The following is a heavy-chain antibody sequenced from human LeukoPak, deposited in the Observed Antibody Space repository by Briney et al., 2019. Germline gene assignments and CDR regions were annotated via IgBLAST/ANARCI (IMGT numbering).Heavy chain of an antibody. Sequence: GASVKVSCKASGYTFTSYYMHWVRQAPGQGLEWMGIINPSGGSTSYAQKFQGRVTMTRDMSTSTVYMELSSLRSEDTAVFYCAKELERKGFFDYWGQGTLITVSS. CDR3: AKELERKGFFDY. V-gene: IGHV1-46*01. CDR1: GYTFTSYY. D-gene: IGHD3-3*01. CDR2: INPSGGST. J-gene: IGHJ4*02.